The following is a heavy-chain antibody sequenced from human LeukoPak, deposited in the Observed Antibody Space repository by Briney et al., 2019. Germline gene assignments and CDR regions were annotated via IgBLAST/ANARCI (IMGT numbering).Heavy chain of an antibody. V-gene: IGHV1-69*04. CDR1: GGTFSSYA. Sequence: ASVKVSCKASGGTFSSYAISWVRQAPGQGLEWMGRIIPILGIANYAQKFQGRVTITADKSTSTAYMELSSLRSEDTAVYYCARDAYYYDSSADYGFDYWGQGTLVTVSS. CDR3: ARDAYYYDSSADYGFDY. J-gene: IGHJ4*02. D-gene: IGHD3-22*01. CDR2: IIPILGIA.